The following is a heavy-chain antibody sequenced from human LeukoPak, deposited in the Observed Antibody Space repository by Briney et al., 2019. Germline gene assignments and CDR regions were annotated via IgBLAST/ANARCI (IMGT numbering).Heavy chain of an antibody. D-gene: IGHD2-2*02. V-gene: IGHV3-30*01. CDR3: ARDAIPAAIREGDYYYYMDV. J-gene: IGHJ6*03. CDR1: GFTFSSYA. CDR2: ISYDGSNK. Sequence: PGGSLRLSCAASGFTFSSYAMHWVRQAPGKGLEWVAVISYDGSNKYYADSVKGRFTISRDNSKNTLYLQMNSLRAEGTAVYYCARDAIPAAIREGDYYYYMDVWGKGTTVTVSS.